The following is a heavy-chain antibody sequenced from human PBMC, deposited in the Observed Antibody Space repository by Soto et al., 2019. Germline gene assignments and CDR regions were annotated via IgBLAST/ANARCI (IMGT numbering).Heavy chain of an antibody. D-gene: IGHD6-13*01. CDR3: ARDRLGRQLVLRGWFDP. CDR1: GDSFISSA. J-gene: IGHJ5*02. V-gene: IGHV1-69*06. Sequence: RXSVKVSCNASGDSFISSAISWVRQAPGQGLEWMGGIIPIFGTANYAQKFQGRVTITADKSTSTAYMELSSLRSEDTAVYYCARDRLGRQLVLRGWFDPWGQRTLVTVSS. CDR2: IIPIFGTA.